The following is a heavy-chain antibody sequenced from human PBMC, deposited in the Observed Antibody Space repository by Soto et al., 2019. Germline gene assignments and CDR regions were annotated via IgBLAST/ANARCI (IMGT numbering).Heavy chain of an antibody. D-gene: IGHD1-26*01. Sequence: PGGSLRLSCAASGFTFSSYAMSWVRQAPGKGLEWVSAISGSGGSTYYADSVKGRFTISRDNSKNTLYLQMNSLRAEDTAVYYCAKDRVSSGSYYIYYYGMDVWGQGTTVTVSS. CDR1: GFTFSSYA. CDR3: AKDRVSSGSYYIYYYGMDV. J-gene: IGHJ6*02. V-gene: IGHV3-23*01. CDR2: ISGSGGST.